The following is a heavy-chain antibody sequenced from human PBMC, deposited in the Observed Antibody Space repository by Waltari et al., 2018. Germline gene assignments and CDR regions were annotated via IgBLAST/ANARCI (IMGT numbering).Heavy chain of an antibody. Sequence: QVQLVQSGSELKKPGASVKVSCKASGYTFTSYAMNWVRQAPGQGLEWMGWINNNTGNTTYDQGFTGRFVFYLDTSVSTEYLQISSLKAEDTAVYYCARMVLGQWLVSYFDYWGQGTLVTVSS. CDR2: INNNTGNT. CDR3: ARMVLGQWLVSYFDY. CDR1: GYTFTSYA. V-gene: IGHV7-4-1*02. J-gene: IGHJ4*02. D-gene: IGHD6-19*01.